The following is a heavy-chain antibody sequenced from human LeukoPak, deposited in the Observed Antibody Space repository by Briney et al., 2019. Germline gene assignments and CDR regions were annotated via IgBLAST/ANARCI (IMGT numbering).Heavy chain of an antibody. CDR1: GFTFDDYA. D-gene: IGHD2-2*01. Sequence: LRLSCAASGFTFDDYAMHWVRQAPGKGLQWAGYISYSGSTTYNPSRKSRVTISVDTSKNQFSLKLSSVTAADTAVYYCARDKAPCSSTTCPFYGFDYWGQGALVTVSS. CDR2: ISYSGST. V-gene: IGHV4-59*01. CDR3: ARDKAPCSSTTCPFYGFDY. J-gene: IGHJ4*02.